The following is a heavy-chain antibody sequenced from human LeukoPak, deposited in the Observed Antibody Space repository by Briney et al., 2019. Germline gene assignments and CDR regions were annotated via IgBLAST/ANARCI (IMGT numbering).Heavy chain of an antibody. D-gene: IGHD2-21*02. CDR3: ARCEHIVVVTASIRGAFDI. J-gene: IGHJ3*02. CDR1: GFAFSSYS. Sequence: PGGSLRLSCAASGFAFSSYSMNWVRQAPGKGLEWVSFISGTSSYIYYADSVKGRFTISRDNAKNSLYLQMNSLRAEDTAVYYCARCEHIVVVTASIRGAFDIWGQGTMVTVSS. CDR2: ISGTSSYI. V-gene: IGHV3-21*01.